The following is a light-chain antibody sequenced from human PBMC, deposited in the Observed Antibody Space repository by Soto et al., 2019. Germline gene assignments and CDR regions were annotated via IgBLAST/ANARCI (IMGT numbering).Light chain of an antibody. J-gene: IGKJ1*01. CDR1: QSVSSY. Sequence: EIVLTQSPATLSLSPGERTTLSSRASQSVSSYFAWYQQSPGQAPRLLIYHASSRATGIPARFSGSGSGTDFTLTISSLEPEDFAVYYCQQHSTWPWTFGQGTKVEI. CDR3: QQHSTWPWT. CDR2: HAS. V-gene: IGKV3-11*01.